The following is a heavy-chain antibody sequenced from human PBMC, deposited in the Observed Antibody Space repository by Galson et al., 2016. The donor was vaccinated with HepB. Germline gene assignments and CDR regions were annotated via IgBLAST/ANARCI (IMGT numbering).Heavy chain of an antibody. CDR3: ARGIRNLLYSDY. CDR2: MNPSSANT. J-gene: IGHJ4*02. CDR1: GYTFTSYD. Sequence: SVKVSCKASGYTFTSYDLNWVRQAPGQGLEWMGWMNPSSANTGYAQKFRGRVTMTRDTSISTAFMELSSLTSEDTAIYYCARGIRNLLYSDYWAQGTLVTVSS. V-gene: IGHV1-8*01. D-gene: IGHD1-14*01.